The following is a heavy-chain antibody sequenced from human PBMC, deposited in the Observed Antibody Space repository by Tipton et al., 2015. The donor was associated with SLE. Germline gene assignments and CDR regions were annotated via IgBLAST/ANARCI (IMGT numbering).Heavy chain of an antibody. V-gene: IGHV4-61*02. CDR1: GDSISSGSYY. D-gene: IGHD1-26*01. CDR2: VYASGRT. CDR3: VAGEWELLPGCES. J-gene: IGHJ5*02. Sequence: LRLSCTVSGDSISSGSYYWNWIRQPAGMGLEWIGRVYASGRTYYNPSLQSRVTISLDTSKNQFSLKLTSVTAGDTAVYYCVAGEWELLPGCESWGQGTLVTVSS.